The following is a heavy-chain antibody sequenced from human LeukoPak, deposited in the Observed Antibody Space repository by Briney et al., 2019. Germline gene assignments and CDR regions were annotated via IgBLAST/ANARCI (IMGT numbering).Heavy chain of an antibody. Sequence: SGGSLRLSCAASGFTFSSYGMHWVRQAPGKGLEWVAVISYDGNTKYYADSVKGRFTISRDNAKSTVYLQMNSLRAEDTAVYFCARDRYYIFDYWGQGAPVTVSS. CDR3: ARDRYYIFDY. J-gene: IGHJ4*02. CDR1: GFTFSSYG. V-gene: IGHV3-30*03. CDR2: ISYDGNTK. D-gene: IGHD3-10*01.